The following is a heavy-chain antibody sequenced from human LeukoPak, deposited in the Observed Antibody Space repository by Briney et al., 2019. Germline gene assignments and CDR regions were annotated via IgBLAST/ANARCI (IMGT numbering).Heavy chain of an antibody. V-gene: IGHV4-34*01. CDR1: DGSISNYY. Sequence: PSETLSLTCTVSDGSISNYYWSWIRQPPGKGLEWIGEINHSGSTNYNPSLKSRVTISVDTSKNQFSLKLSSVTAADTAVYYCARLVRRGNEYWGQGTLVTVSS. CDR3: ARLVRRGNEY. CDR2: INHSGST. D-gene: IGHD3-16*01. J-gene: IGHJ4*02.